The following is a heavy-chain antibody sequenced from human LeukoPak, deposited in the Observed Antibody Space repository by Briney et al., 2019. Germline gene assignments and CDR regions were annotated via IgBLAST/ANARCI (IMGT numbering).Heavy chain of an antibody. CDR1: GFTFSSYA. D-gene: IGHD3-10*01. Sequence: GGSLRLSCAASGFTFSSYAMSWVRQAPGKGLGWVSAISGSGGSTYYADSVKGRFTISRDNSKNTLYLQMNSLRAEDTAVYYCAKLPRGSGSYYAFDYWGQGTLVTVSS. V-gene: IGHV3-23*01. J-gene: IGHJ4*02. CDR3: AKLPRGSGSYYAFDY. CDR2: ISGSGGST.